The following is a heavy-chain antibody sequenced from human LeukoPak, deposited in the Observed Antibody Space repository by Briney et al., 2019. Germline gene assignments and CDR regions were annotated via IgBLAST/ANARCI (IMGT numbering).Heavy chain of an antibody. V-gene: IGHV3-23*01. D-gene: IGHD3-3*01. J-gene: IGHJ2*01. Sequence: GGSLRLSCAAFGFTFSSYAMSWVRQAPGKGLEWVSAISASGGSTNNADSVKGRFTISRDNSKSILYLQMNSLRAEDTAVYYCAKISLYDFWSGYYKPYWYFDLWGRGTLVTVSS. CDR1: GFTFSSYA. CDR3: AKISLYDFWSGYYKPYWYFDL. CDR2: ISASGGST.